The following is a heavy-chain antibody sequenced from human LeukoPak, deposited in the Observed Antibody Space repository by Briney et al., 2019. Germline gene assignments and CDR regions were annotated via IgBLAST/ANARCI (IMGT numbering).Heavy chain of an antibody. CDR3: AREVSEGFDF. CDR2: ISGSGGST. J-gene: IGHJ4*02. V-gene: IGHV3-23*01. D-gene: IGHD3-22*01. Sequence: GGSLRLSCAASGFTFRSYAMSWVRQAPGKGLEWVSVISGSGGSTYYAGSVKGRFAISRDNAKNLLYLQMNSLRAEDTALYYCAREVSEGFDFWGQGTLVTVSS. CDR1: GFTFRSYA.